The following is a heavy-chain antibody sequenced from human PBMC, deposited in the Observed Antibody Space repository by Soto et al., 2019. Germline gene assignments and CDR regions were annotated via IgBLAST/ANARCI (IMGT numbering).Heavy chain of an antibody. J-gene: IGHJ3*02. CDR3: ARERVDCSGTSCTLRTFDI. V-gene: IGHV3-66*01. CDR1: GFTVNSNY. Sequence: EVQLVESGGGLVQPGGSLRLSCAASGFTVNSNYMNWIRQAPGKGLEWVSVIYTGGTTYYADSVKGRFTISRDNSKNTVYVQMNSLRAEDTAIYYCARERVDCSGTSCTLRTFDIWGQGTMVTVSS. D-gene: IGHD2-2*01. CDR2: IYTGGTT.